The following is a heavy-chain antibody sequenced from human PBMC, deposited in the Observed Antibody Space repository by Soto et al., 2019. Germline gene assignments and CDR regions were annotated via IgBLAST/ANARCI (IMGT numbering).Heavy chain of an antibody. CDR1: GYTFTNYA. V-gene: IGHV1-3*01. CDR3: ASNNVAATLYGMDV. J-gene: IGHJ6*02. CDR2: INAGNGNT. D-gene: IGHD2-15*01. Sequence: QVQLVQSGAEVKKPGASVKVSCKASGYTFTNYAMHWVRQAPGQSLEWMGWINAGNGNTKYSQKFQGRVTITRDTPASTAYMELSSLRSEDTAVYYCASNNVAATLYGMDVWGQGTTVTVSS.